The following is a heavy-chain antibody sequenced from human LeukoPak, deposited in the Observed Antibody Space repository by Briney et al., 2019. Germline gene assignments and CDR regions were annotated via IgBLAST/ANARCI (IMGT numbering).Heavy chain of an antibody. Sequence: GGSLRLSCEGSGFTFRSHWMSWVRQAPGKGLEWVAVIWYDGSNKYYADSVKGRFTISRDNSKNTLYLQMNSLRAEDTAVYYCARDQVLRAAMVNQFDYWGQGTLVTVSS. V-gene: IGHV3-33*08. J-gene: IGHJ4*02. CDR3: ARDQVLRAAMVNQFDY. CDR1: GFTFRSHW. D-gene: IGHD5-18*01. CDR2: IWYDGSNK.